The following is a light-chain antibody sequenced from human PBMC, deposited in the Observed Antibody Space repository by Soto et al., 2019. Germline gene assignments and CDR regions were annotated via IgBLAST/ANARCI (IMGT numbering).Light chain of an antibody. V-gene: IGLV2-11*01. CDR2: DVS. CDR3: CSYAGSPFV. Sequence: QSALTQPRSVSGSPGQSVTISCTGTSSDVGGYNSVSWYQQHPGKAPKLMIYDVSKRPSGVPDRFSGSKSGNTASLTISGLQAEHEADYYCCSYAGSPFVFGSGTKGPVL. CDR1: SSDVGGYNS. J-gene: IGLJ1*01.